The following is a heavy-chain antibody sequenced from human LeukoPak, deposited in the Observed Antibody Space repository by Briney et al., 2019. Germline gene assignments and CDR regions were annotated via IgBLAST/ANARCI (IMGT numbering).Heavy chain of an antibody. Sequence: GGSLRLSCAASGFTFDDYAMHWVRQAPGKGLEWVSGISWNSGSIGYADSVKGRFTISRDNAKNSLYLQMNSLRAEDTAVYYCALYGSGSLTFDYWGQGTLVTVSS. J-gene: IGHJ4*02. D-gene: IGHD3-10*01. V-gene: IGHV3-9*01. CDR2: ISWNSGSI. CDR3: ALYGSGSLTFDY. CDR1: GFTFDDYA.